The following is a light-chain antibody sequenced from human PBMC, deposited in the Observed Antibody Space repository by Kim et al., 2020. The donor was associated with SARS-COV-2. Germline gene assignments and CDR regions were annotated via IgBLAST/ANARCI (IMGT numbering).Light chain of an antibody. CDR1: RGQSRCR. V-gene: IGLV4-69*01. CDR3: QTWGTGIGV. Sequence: ASGKRTRTGGRGQSRCRRAWHQRQPEKGPGFLMKGNSDGSHRKGDGIPDRFSGSSSGAERYLTISSRQSEDEADYYCQTWGTGIGVFGGGTQLTVL. CDR2: GNSDGSH. J-gene: IGLJ2*01.